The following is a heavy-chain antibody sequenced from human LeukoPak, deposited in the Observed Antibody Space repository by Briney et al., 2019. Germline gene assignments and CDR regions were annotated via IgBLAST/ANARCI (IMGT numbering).Heavy chain of an antibody. D-gene: IGHD3-22*01. CDR3: AKPLVGSSGYYYGIGC. CDR1: GGSFSGYD. J-gene: IGHJ4*02. CDR2: INHSGST. Sequence: KPSETLSLTCAVYGGSFSGYDWSWIRQPPGKGLEWIGEINHSGSTNYNPSLKSRGTISADTSKKQFSLKLSSVTAADTAVYYCAKPLVGSSGYYYGIGCWGQGTLVTVSS. V-gene: IGHV4-34*01.